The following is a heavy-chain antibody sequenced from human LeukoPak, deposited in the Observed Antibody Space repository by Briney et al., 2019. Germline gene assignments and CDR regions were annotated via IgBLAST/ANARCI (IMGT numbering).Heavy chain of an antibody. CDR2: INPGDGGT. V-gene: IGHV1-46*01. CDR1: GYTFTSYY. Sequence: ASVKVSCKASGYTFTSYYMHWVRQAPGQGLEWVGIINPGDGGTSYAQKFQGRATMSRDTSTSTLYMELSSLRSEDTALYYCAREPRKDGLNGMDVWGQGTTVTVSS. CDR3: AREPRKDGLNGMDV. D-gene: IGHD5-24*01. J-gene: IGHJ6*02.